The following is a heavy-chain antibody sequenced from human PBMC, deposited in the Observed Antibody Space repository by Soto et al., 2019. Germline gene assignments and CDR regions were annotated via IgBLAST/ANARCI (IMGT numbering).Heavy chain of an antibody. CDR2: IYYSGST. CDR3: ASNSSGYTFYDY. CDR1: GGSIRSGDYY. Sequence: QVQLQESGPELVKPSQTLSRTCTVSGGSIRSGDYYWRWIRQTPGKGLEWIGYIYYSGSTYYNPSLKSRVTISVDTSKNQFSLKLSSVTASDTAVYYCASNSSGYTFYDYWGQGTLVTVSS. V-gene: IGHV4-30-4*01. J-gene: IGHJ4*02. D-gene: IGHD5-18*01.